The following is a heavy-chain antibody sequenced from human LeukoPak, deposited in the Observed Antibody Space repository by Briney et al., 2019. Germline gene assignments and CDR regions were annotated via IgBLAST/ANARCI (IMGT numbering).Heavy chain of an antibody. CDR2: IKQDGSEK. CDR1: GFTFSSYA. CDR3: ARDQTYYYDSSGYHDY. Sequence: GGSLRLSCAASGFTFSSYAMSWVRQAPGKGLEWVANIKQDGSEKYYVDSVKGRFTISRDNAKNSLYLQMNSLRAEDTAVYYCARDQTYYYDSSGYHDYWGQGTLVTVSS. J-gene: IGHJ4*02. V-gene: IGHV3-7*03. D-gene: IGHD3-22*01.